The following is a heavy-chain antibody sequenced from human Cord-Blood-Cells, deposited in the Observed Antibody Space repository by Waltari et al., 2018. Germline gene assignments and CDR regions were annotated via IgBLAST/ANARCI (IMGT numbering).Heavy chain of an antibody. CDR3: ARQGYSSSHEYFQH. CDR1: GGSISSSSYY. CDR2: TYYSGST. V-gene: IGHV4-39*07. J-gene: IGHJ1*01. Sequence: QLQLQESGPGLVKPSETLSLTCTVSGGSISSSSYYWGWIRQPPGKGLEWIGSTYYSGSTYYNPSLKSRVTISVDTAKNQFSLKLSSVTAADTAVYYCARQGYSSSHEYFQHWGQGTLVTVSS. D-gene: IGHD6-13*01.